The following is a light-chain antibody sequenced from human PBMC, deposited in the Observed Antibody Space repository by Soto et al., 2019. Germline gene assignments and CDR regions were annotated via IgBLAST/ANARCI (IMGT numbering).Light chain of an antibody. V-gene: IGLV2-14*01. CDR2: EVS. CDR3: NSQRSSGTRV. J-gene: IGLJ1*01. Sequence: QSALTQPASVSGSPGQSITISCTGTSSNVGGYKHVSWYQHHPGKAPKLMIYEVSNRPSGVSNRFSGSKSGYTASLTISGLQDEDEADYYCNSQRSSGTRVFGTGTKLTVL. CDR1: SSNVGGYKH.